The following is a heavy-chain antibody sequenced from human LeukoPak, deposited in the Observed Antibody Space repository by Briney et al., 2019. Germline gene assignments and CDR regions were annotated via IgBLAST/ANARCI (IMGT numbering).Heavy chain of an antibody. J-gene: IGHJ4*02. CDR3: ARQVDYYGSGGRNY. D-gene: IGHD3-10*01. V-gene: IGHV4-39*01. CDR1: GGSISSSSYY. Sequence: SETLSLTCTVSGGSISSSSYYWGWIRQPPGKGREWIGSIYYSGSTYYNPSLKSRVTISVDTSKNQFSLKLSSVTAADTPVYYCARQVDYYGSGGRNYWGQGTLVTVSS. CDR2: IYYSGST.